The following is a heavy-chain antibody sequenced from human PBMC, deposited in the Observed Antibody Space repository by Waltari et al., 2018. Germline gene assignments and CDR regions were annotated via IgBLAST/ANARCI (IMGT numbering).Heavy chain of an antibody. D-gene: IGHD6-13*01. CDR3: ARDRGAAAGSGFDY. J-gene: IGHJ4*02. Sequence: QVQLVQSGAEVKRPGSSVKVSCKASGGTFSSYAISWVRQAPGQGLEWMGGIIAIFGTANYAQKFQGRVTITADKSTSTAYMELSSLRSEDTAVYYCARDRGAAAGSGFDYWGQGTLVTVSS. CDR1: GGTFSSYA. V-gene: IGHV1-69*14. CDR2: IIAIFGTA.